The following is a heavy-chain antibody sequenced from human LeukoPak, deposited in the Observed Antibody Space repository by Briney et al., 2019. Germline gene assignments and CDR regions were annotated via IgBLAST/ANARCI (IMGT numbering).Heavy chain of an antibody. Sequence: GGSLRLSCAASGFTFSSYSMNWVRQAPGKGLEWVSSISSSSSYIYYADSVKGRFTISRDNAKNSLYLQMNSLRAEDTAVYYCARDLGLRYFDWLDATSHLDYWGQGTLVAVSS. D-gene: IGHD3-9*01. CDR2: ISSSSSYI. J-gene: IGHJ4*02. V-gene: IGHV3-21*01. CDR1: GFTFSSYS. CDR3: ARDLGLRYFDWLDATSHLDY.